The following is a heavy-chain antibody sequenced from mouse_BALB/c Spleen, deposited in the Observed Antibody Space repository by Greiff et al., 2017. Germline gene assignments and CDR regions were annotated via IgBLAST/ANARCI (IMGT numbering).Heavy chain of an antibody. V-gene: IGHV2-9*02. CDR3: AREGEGPWFAY. J-gene: IGHJ3*01. Sequence: VMLVESGPGLVAPSQSLSITCTVSGFSLTSYGVHWVRQPPGKGLEWLGVIWAGGSTNYNSALMSRLSISKDNSKSQVFLKMNSLQTDDTAMYYCAREGEGPWFAYWGQGTLVTVSA. CDR2: IWAGGST. CDR1: GFSLTSYG.